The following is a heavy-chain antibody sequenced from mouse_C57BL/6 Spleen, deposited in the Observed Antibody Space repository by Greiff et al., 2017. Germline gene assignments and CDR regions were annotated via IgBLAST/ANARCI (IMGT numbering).Heavy chain of an antibody. Sequence: ESGPGLVKPSQSLSLTCSVTGYSITSGYYWNWIRQFPGNKLEWMGYISYDGSNNYNPSLKNRISITRDTSKNQFFLKLNSVTTEDTATYYCARARYELDYWGQGTTLTVSS. V-gene: IGHV3-6*01. CDR3: ARARYELDY. CDR2: ISYDGSN. D-gene: IGHD2-10*02. CDR1: GYSITSGYY. J-gene: IGHJ2*01.